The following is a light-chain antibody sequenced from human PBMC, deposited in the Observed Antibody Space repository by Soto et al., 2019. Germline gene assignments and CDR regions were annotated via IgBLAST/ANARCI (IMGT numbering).Light chain of an antibody. CDR1: SSDVGGYNH. V-gene: IGLV2-14*01. J-gene: IGLJ3*02. CDR2: EVN. CDR3: SSYTTRDTWV. Sequence: QSALTQPASVSGSPGQSITISCTGTSSDVGGYNHVSWYQQYPGKAPKVKIYEVNNRPSGVSNRFSDSKSGNTASLTISGLQPEDEADYYCSSYTTRDTWVFGGGTKVTVL.